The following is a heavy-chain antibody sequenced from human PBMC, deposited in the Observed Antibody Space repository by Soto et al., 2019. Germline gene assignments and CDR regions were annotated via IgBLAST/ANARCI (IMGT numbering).Heavy chain of an antibody. V-gene: IGHV3-30-3*01. J-gene: IGHJ6*02. CDR3: VKEGRGSTTSCSRCYGLDV. CDR2: ISYDGSNK. Sequence: GGSLRRACAASGFPFSSDAMHWVRHAPGKRLAWVAVISYDGSNKYYADSVKGRFTISRDNSKNTLYLEMFSLRAEDTAVYYCVKEGRGSTTSCSRCYGLDVWGQGTTVTVSS. D-gene: IGHD2-2*01. CDR1: GFPFSSDA.